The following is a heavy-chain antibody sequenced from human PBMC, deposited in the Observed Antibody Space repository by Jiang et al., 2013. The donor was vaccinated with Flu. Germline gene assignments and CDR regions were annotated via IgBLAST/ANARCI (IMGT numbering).Heavy chain of an antibody. CDR3: AKYVLRYFDWLLPTANFDY. J-gene: IGHJ4*02. D-gene: IGHD3-9*01. V-gene: IGHV3-23*01. Sequence: ISGSGGSTYYADSVKGRFTISRDNSKNTLYLQMNSLRAEDTAVYYCAKYVLRYFDWLLPTANFDYWGQGTLVTVSS. CDR2: ISGSGGST.